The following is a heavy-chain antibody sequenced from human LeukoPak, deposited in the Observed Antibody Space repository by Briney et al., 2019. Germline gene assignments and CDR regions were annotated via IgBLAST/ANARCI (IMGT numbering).Heavy chain of an antibody. CDR3: ARDLAGPPQEAFDI. CDR1: GFTFSSYW. CDR2: IKQDGSEK. J-gene: IGHJ3*02. Sequence: GGSLRLSCAASGFTFSSYWMSWVRQAPGKGLEWVANIKQDGSEKYYVDSVKGRFTISRDNAKNSLYLQMNSLRAEGTAVYYCARDLAGPPQEAFDIWGQGTMVTVSS. V-gene: IGHV3-7*01.